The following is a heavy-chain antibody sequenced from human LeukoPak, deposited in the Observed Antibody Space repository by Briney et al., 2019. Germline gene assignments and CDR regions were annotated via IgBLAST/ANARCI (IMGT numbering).Heavy chain of an antibody. J-gene: IGHJ4*02. CDR3: AKIDVDTAMVDADY. Sequence: SGGSLRLSCAASGFTFSSYSMHWVRQAPGKGLEWVAVISYDGSNKYYADSVKGRFTISRDNSKNTLYLQMNSLRAEDTAVYYCAKIDVDTAMVDADYWGQGTLVTVSS. V-gene: IGHV3-30*18. CDR1: GFTFSSYS. CDR2: ISYDGSNK. D-gene: IGHD5-18*01.